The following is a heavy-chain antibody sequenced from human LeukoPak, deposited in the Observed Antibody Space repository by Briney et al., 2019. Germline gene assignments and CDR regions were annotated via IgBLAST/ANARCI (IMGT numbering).Heavy chain of an antibody. J-gene: IGHJ4*02. V-gene: IGHV3-49*03. D-gene: IGHD5-24*01. CDR2: IRSKAYGGTT. CDR3: TRNGRDGYNFLVDY. CDR1: GFTFSDYA. Sequence: GGSLRLSCTASGFTFSDYAMSWFRQAPGKGLEWVGFIRSKAYGGTTEYAASVKGRFTISRDDSKSIAYLQMNSLKTEDTAVYYCTRNGRDGYNFLVDYWGQGTLVTVSS.